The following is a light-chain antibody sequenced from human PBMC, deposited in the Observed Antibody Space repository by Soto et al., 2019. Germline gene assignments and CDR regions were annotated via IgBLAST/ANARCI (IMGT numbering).Light chain of an antibody. J-gene: IGKJ1*01. V-gene: IGKV3-15*01. CDR2: GAS. Sequence: EIVMTHSPAALSVSPWERATLSCRAIQSVSSDLAWYHQKPGQAPRLLIYGASTRATGIPARFSGSGSGTEFPITLNSLQSEDFAVYYCQKYNNWQSTLGKGXKVDIK. CDR3: QKYNNWQST. CDR1: QSVSSD.